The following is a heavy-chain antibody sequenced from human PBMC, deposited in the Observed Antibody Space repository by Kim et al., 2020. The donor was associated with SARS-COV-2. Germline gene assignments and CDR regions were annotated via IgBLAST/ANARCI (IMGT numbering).Heavy chain of an antibody. CDR1: GFTFSSYG. Sequence: GGSLRLSCAASGFTFSSYGMHWVRQAPGKGLEWVAVISYDGSNKYYADSVKGRFTISRDNSKNTLYLQMNSLRAEDTAVYYCAKVPYYYDSSGSPLVYWGQGTLVTVSS. D-gene: IGHD3-22*01. CDR3: AKVPYYYDSSGSPLVY. CDR2: ISYDGSNK. V-gene: IGHV3-30*18. J-gene: IGHJ4*02.